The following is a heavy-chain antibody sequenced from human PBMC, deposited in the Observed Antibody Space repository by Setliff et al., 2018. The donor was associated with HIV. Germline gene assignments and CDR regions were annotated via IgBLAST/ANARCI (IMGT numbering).Heavy chain of an antibody. D-gene: IGHD3-10*01. V-gene: IGHV4-31*03. Sequence: SETLSLTCTVSGDSIGSGGYYWSWIRQHPGKGLEWIGYIFYSGSTYYNPSLKSRVTISVDTSKNQFSLRLNSVTAADTAVYYCARTRRGAPVDSWGQGTLVTVSS. CDR3: ARTRRGAPVDS. CDR2: IFYSGST. J-gene: IGHJ4*02. CDR1: GDSIGSGGYY.